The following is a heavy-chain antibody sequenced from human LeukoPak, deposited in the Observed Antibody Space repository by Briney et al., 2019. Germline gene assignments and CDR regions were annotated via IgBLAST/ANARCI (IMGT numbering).Heavy chain of an antibody. CDR1: GFTFSSYA. CDR3: AKDPRMRYYYDSSGFDY. V-gene: IGHV3-23*01. Sequence: GGSLRLSCAASGFTFSSYAMSWVRQAPGKGPEWVSAISGSGGSTYYADSVKGRFTISRDNSKNTLYLQMNSLRAEDTAVYYCAKDPRMRYYYDSSGFDYWGQGTLVTVSS. D-gene: IGHD3-22*01. CDR2: ISGSGGST. J-gene: IGHJ4*02.